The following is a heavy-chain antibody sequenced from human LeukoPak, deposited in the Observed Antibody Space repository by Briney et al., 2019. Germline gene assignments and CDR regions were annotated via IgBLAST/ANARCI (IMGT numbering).Heavy chain of an antibody. CDR2: IYYSGST. CDR3: ARHPIAAAGSWEPVDY. D-gene: IGHD6-13*01. CDR1: GDSISGSSYY. Sequence: SETLSLTCSVSGDSISGSSYYWVWIRQPPVKGLEWIGSIYYSGSTYYNPSLKSRVTISVDTSKNQFSLKLSSVTAADTAVYYCARHPIAAAGSWEPVDYWGQGTLVTVSS. J-gene: IGHJ4*02. V-gene: IGHV4-39*01.